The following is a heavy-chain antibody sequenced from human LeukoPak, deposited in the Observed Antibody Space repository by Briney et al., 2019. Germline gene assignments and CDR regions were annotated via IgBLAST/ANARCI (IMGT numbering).Heavy chain of an antibody. J-gene: IGHJ4*02. V-gene: IGHV3-7*03. CDR3: ARGSTYYESSGQVPFDY. D-gene: IGHD3-22*01. Sequence: GGSLRLSCEGSAFIFSGHWMNWVRQTPGKGLEWVASIKEDGSERQYVGSVKGRFSISRDNTKGSLFLQLNSLRAEDTAVYYCARGSTYYESSGQVPFDYWGQGTLVTASS. CDR2: IKEDGSER. CDR1: AFIFSGHW.